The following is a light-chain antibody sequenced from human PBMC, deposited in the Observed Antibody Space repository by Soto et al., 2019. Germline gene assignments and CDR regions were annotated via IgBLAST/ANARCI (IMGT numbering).Light chain of an antibody. CDR2: DVS. CDR1: SSDVGGYNY. V-gene: IGLV2-14*01. Sequence: QSARTQPASVSGSPGQSITISCTGTSSDVGGYNYVSWYQQHPGKAPKLMIYDVSNRPSGLSNRFSGSKSGNTASLTISGLQTEDEADYFCSSYRSSGTSYVFGTGTKVTVL. CDR3: SSYRSSGTSYV. J-gene: IGLJ1*01.